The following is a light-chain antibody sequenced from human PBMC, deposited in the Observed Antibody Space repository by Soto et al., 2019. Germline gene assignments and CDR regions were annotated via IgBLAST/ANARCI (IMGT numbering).Light chain of an antibody. J-gene: IGLJ1*01. CDR2: PNT. CDR1: SANIGVDYD. V-gene: IGLV1-40*01. CDR3: QSSDSSMSGYV. Sequence: QSVLTQPPAVSGAPGQRVTIAWTGSSANIGVDYDVHLYQPLPATAPNLLLSPNTNRPSRVPDRFSGSKSGTSASLAIPGLHAEDEADYYSQSSDSSMSGYVFGPGTKVTVL.